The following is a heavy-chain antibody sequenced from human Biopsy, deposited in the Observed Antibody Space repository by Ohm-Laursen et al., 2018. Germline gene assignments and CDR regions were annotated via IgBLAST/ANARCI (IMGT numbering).Heavy chain of an antibody. D-gene: IGHD1-26*01. J-gene: IGHJ2*01. V-gene: IGHV4-31*03. CDR1: GGSITRGGYY. Sequence: SQTLSLTCTVSGGSITRGGYYWNWIRQHPEKGLEWIGYVSYRGGTYHNPSLESRVFLSLDTSKNQFSLRLTFVTAADTAVYYCARHAPSYSGSYWRYFDLWGRGTLVTVSS. CDR3: ARHAPSYSGSYWRYFDL. CDR2: VSYRGGT.